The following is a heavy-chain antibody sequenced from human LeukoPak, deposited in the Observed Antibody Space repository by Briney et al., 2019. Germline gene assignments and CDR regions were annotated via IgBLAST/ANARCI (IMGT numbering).Heavy chain of an antibody. Sequence: GGSLRLSCAASGFTFSSFAMSWVRQAPGKGLEWVSTISGSGASTYYADSVKGRFTISRDNSKNTLSLQMNSLRAEDTALYYCAKEWLRSDYWGQGTLVTVSS. CDR2: ISGSGAST. J-gene: IGHJ4*02. CDR1: GFTFSSFA. D-gene: IGHD5-12*01. V-gene: IGHV3-23*01. CDR3: AKEWLRSDY.